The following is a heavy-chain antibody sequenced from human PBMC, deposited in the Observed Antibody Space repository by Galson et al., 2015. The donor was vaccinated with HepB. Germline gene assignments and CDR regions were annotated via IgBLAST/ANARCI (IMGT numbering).Heavy chain of an antibody. CDR1: GGTFSSYA. Sequence: SVKVSCKASGGTFSSYAISWVRQAPGQGLEWMGGIIPIFGTANYAQKFQGRVTITADKSTSTAYMELSSLRSEDTAVYYCARDPRYDFWSGLDAFDIWGQGTMVTVSS. CDR3: ARDPRYDFWSGLDAFDI. CDR2: IIPIFGTA. D-gene: IGHD3-3*01. V-gene: IGHV1-69*06. J-gene: IGHJ3*02.